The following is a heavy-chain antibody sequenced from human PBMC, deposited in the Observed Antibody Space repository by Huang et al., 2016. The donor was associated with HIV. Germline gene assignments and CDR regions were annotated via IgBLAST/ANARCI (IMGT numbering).Heavy chain of an antibody. CDR3: ATSRVGRTGLGH. CDR1: GFTFNNAW. D-gene: IGHD1-26*01. Sequence: EVQLVESGGGLVKPGGSLRLSCAASGFTFNNAWMNWVRKAPGKGLEWVGHIKTKTNGGTTDYATPVKGRFSISRDDSKNTLYLQMHSLNTEDTGVYYCATSRVGRTGLGHWGQGTLVTVSS. V-gene: IGHV3-15*01. J-gene: IGHJ5*02. CDR2: IKTKTNGGTT.